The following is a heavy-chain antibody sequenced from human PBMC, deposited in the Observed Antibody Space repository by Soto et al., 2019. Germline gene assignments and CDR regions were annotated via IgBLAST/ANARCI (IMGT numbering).Heavy chain of an antibody. V-gene: IGHV5-51*01. CDR2: IFTRDSET. CDR1: GYSFRNNW. D-gene: IGHD3-10*01. J-gene: IGHJ5*02. Sequence: GESLKISCKGSGYSFRNNWITWVRQMPGKGLEWMGLIFTRDSETKTSPSFQGHVSFSVDNSINTVYLQWTSLKTTDTGIYFCARGYFDSGHGYDLWGQGTLVTVSS. CDR3: ARGYFDSGHGYDL.